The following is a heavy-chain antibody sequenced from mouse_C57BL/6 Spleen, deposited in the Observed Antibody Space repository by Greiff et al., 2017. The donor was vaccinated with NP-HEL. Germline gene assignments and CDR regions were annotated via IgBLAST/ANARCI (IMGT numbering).Heavy chain of an antibody. CDR2: ISSGSSTI. Sequence: EVQRVESGGGLVKPGGSLKLSCAASGFTFSDYGMHWVRQAPEKGLEWVAYISSGSSTIYYADTVKGRFTISRDNAKNTLFLQMTSLRSEDTAMYYCARRNEEVFFAYWGQGTLVTVSA. V-gene: IGHV5-17*01. CDR1: GFTFSDYG. J-gene: IGHJ3*01. CDR3: ARRNEEVFFAY.